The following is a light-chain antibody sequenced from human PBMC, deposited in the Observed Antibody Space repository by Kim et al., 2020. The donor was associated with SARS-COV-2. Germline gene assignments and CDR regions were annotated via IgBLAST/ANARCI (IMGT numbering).Light chain of an antibody. CDR3: QSYDSSLSGSNV. J-gene: IGLJ1*01. Sequence: LTISCTGSSSNIGAGYDVHWYQQLPGTAPKLLIYGKNNRPSGVPDRFSASKSGTSASLAITGLQAEDEADYYCQSYDSSLSGSNVFGTGTKVTVL. CDR2: GKN. CDR1: SSNIGAGYD. V-gene: IGLV1-40*01.